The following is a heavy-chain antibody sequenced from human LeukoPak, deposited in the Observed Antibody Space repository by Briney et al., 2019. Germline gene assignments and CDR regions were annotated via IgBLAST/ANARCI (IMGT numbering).Heavy chain of an antibody. CDR3: AREEQELLRDYYYYMDV. CDR1: GFIFSNFA. D-gene: IGHD6-13*01. V-gene: IGHV3-30*01. Sequence: GGSLRLSCAASGFIFSNFAMHWVRQAQGKGLEWVALISYDGSHTYYADSMKGRFTISRDNSRNVLYLQMTSLSGDDSAVYYCAREEQELLRDYYYYMDVWGKGTTVTVSS. J-gene: IGHJ6*03. CDR2: ISYDGSHT.